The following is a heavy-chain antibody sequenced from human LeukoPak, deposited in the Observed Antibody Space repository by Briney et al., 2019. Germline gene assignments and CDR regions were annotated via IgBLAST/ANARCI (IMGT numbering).Heavy chain of an antibody. Sequence: QSGGSLRLSCAASGFTFSSYSMNWVRQAPGKGLEWVSYISSSSSTIYYADSVRGRFTISRDNAKNSLYLQMNSLRAEDTAVYYCAREEGIAAAGNFDYWGQGTLVTVSS. V-gene: IGHV3-48*04. CDR2: ISSSSSTI. D-gene: IGHD6-13*01. J-gene: IGHJ4*02. CDR1: GFTFSSYS. CDR3: AREEGIAAAGNFDY.